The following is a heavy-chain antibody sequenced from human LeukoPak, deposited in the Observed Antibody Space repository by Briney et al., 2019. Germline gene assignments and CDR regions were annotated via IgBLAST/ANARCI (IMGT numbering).Heavy chain of an antibody. V-gene: IGHV1-69*13. D-gene: IGHD1-26*01. CDR3: ARDQGGIVGVAGY. J-gene: IGHJ4*02. CDR1: GGTFSSYA. Sequence: GASVKVSCKASGGTFSSYAISWVRQAPGQGLEWMGGIIPVFGTANYAQKFQGRVTITADESTSTAYMELSSLRSEDTAVYYCARDQGGIVGVAGYWGQGTLVTVSS. CDR2: IIPVFGTA.